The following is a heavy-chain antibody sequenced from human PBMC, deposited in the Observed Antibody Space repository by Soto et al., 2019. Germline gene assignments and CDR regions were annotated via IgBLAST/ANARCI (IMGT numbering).Heavy chain of an antibody. CDR3: AREANCGGDCSSSSEYSQH. V-gene: IGHV1-18*04. D-gene: IGHD2-21*02. CDR2: ISGYNGKT. CDR1: GYTFSNYG. J-gene: IGHJ1*01. Sequence: ASVKVSCKASGYTFSNYGISWVRQAPGQGLEWMGWISGYNGKTYFAQRLQGRVTMTTDTSTSTAYMELRSLGSDDTAVYYCAREANCGGDCSSSSEYSQHRGQATLFPVS.